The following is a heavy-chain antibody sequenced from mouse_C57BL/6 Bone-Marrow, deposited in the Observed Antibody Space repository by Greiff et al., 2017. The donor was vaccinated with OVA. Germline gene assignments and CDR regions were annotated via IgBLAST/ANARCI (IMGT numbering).Heavy chain of an antibody. Sequence: VQLQQPGAELVKPGASVKLSCKASGYAFSSYWMNWVKQRPGQGLEWIGEIYPGDGDTNYNEKFKGKATVTVDKSSSTAYMQLSSLTSEDSAVYYCARNNCDCDWYFDVWGTGTTVTVSS. J-gene: IGHJ1*03. CDR1: GYAFSSYW. D-gene: IGHD2-4*01. V-gene: IGHV1-80*01. CDR3: ARNNCDCDWYFDV. CDR2: IYPGDGDT.